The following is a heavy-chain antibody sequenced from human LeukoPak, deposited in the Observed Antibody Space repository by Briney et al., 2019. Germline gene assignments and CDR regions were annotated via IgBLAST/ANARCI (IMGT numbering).Heavy chain of an antibody. CDR3: ARGPRWLQDYFNF. V-gene: IGHV4-39*07. Sequence: GSLRLSCAASGFTFSNYWMTWVRQAPGKGLEWVGSIYYSGSTYYNPSLKSRVTISVDTSENQFSLKLNSVTAADTAVYYCARGPRWLQDYFNFWGQGTLVTVSS. CDR2: IYYSGST. D-gene: IGHD5-24*01. J-gene: IGHJ4*02. CDR1: GFTFSNYW.